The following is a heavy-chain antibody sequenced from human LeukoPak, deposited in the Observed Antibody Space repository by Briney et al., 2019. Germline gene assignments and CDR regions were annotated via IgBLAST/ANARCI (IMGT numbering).Heavy chain of an antibody. Sequence: PGGSLRLSCAASGFTFSSYAMHWVRQAPGKGLEYVSAISSDGVITYYANSVKGRFTISRDDSKNTLYLQMGSLRTEDMAVYYCARERGYFCDYWGQGTLVTVPS. J-gene: IGHJ4*02. CDR1: GFTFSSYA. CDR2: ISSDGVIT. V-gene: IGHV3-64*01. CDR3: ARERGYFCDY.